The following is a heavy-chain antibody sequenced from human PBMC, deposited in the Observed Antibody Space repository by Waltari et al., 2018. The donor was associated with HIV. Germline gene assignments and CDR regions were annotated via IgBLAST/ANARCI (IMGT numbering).Heavy chain of an antibody. CDR2: ISSSSSTI. CDR3: AAYDFWSGTPFDP. Sequence: EVQLVESGGGLVQPGGSLRLSCAASGFTFSSYSMNWVRQAPGKGLEWVSYISSSSSTIYYADSVKGRFTISRDNAKNSLYLQMNSLRAEDTAVYYCAAYDFWSGTPFDPWGQGTLVTVSS. J-gene: IGHJ5*02. V-gene: IGHV3-48*04. CDR1: GFTFSSYS. D-gene: IGHD3-3*01.